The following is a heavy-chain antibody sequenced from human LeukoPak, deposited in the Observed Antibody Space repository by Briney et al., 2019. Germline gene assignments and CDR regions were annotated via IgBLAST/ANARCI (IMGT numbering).Heavy chain of an antibody. CDR1: GGSLSGYY. J-gene: IGHJ4*02. D-gene: IGHD3-22*01. Sequence: SETLSLTCALSGGSLSGYYWSWIRQFPGKGLEWIAYMSYIGSTNYNPSLRSQVTISIDTSKNQLSLTLTSVTAADTAVYYCASWSTSSYYVTRVDHWGQGTLVTVSS. CDR2: MSYIGST. V-gene: IGHV4-59*12. CDR3: ASWSTSSYYVTRVDH.